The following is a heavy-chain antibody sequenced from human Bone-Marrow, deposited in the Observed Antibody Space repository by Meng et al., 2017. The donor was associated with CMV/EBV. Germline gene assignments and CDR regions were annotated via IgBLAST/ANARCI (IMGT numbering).Heavy chain of an antibody. D-gene: IGHD5-18*01. CDR1: GGSFSGYY. CDR3: ARTEIQLWLRYFDL. CDR2: INHSGST. J-gene: IGHJ2*01. Sequence: SEPLSLTCAVYGGSFSGYYWSWIRQPPGKGLEWIGEINHSGSTNYNPSLKSRVTISVDTSKNQFSLKLSSVTAADTAVYYCARTEIQLWLRYFDLWGRGTLVTVSS. V-gene: IGHV4-34*01.